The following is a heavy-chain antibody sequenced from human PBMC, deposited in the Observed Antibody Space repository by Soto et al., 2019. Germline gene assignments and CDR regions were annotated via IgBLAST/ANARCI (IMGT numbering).Heavy chain of an antibody. CDR3: AKVRRENGEPTYYDILTGPADY. CDR1: GFTFSSYA. V-gene: IGHV3-23*01. J-gene: IGHJ4*02. D-gene: IGHD3-9*01. CDR2: ISGSGGST. Sequence: EVQLLESGGGLVQPGGSLRLSCAASGFTFSSYAMSWVRQAPGKGLEWVSAISGSGGSTYYADSVKGRFTISRDNSKNTLYLQMNSLRAEDTAVYYCAKVRRENGEPTYYDILTGPADYWGQGTLVTVSS.